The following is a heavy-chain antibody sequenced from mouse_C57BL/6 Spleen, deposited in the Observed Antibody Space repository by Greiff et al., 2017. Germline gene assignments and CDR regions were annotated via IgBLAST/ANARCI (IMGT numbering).Heavy chain of an antibody. V-gene: IGHV7-3*01. J-gene: IGHJ4*01. D-gene: IGHD1-1*01. CDR3: ARGDYDGNAMDY. Sequence: EVQGVESGGGLVQPGGSLSLSCAASGFTFTDYYMSWVRQPPGKALEWLGFIRNKANGYTTEYSASVKGRFTISRDNSQSILYLQMNALRAEDSATYYCARGDYDGNAMDYWGQGTSVTVSS. CDR2: IRNKANGYTT. CDR1: GFTFTDYY.